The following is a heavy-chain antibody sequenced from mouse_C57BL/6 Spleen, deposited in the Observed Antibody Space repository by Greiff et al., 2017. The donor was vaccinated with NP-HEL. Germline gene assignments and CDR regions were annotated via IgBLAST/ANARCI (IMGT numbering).Heavy chain of an antibody. CDR2: INPSTGGT. CDR1: GYSFTGYY. Sequence: VQLQQSGPELVKPGASVKISCKASGYSFTGYYMNWVKQSPEKSLEWIGEINPSTGGTTYNQKFKAKATLTVDKSSSTAYMQLKSLASEDSAVYYCARGNWDRAYWGQGTLVTVSA. D-gene: IGHD4-1*01. CDR3: ARGNWDRAY. J-gene: IGHJ3*01. V-gene: IGHV1-42*01.